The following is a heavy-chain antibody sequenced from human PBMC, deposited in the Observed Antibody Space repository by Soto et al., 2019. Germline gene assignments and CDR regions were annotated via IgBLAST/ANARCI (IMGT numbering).Heavy chain of an antibody. CDR1: GGSISSSNW. Sequence: SETLSLTCAVSGGSISSSNWWSWVRQPPGKGLEWIGEIYHSGSTNYNPSLKSRVTISVDKSKNQFSLKLSSVTAADTAVYYCARGPGYSGYDGPDYWGQGTLVTVSS. CDR3: ARGPGYSGYDGPDY. D-gene: IGHD5-12*01. J-gene: IGHJ4*02. CDR2: IYHSGST. V-gene: IGHV4-4*02.